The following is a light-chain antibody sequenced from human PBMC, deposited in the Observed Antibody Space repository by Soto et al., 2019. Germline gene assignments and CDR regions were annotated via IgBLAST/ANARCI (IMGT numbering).Light chain of an antibody. CDR2: VAS. Sequence: EILMTQSPATLSVSPGEGLTLSCRASQSISRTLAWYQQRPGQAPRLLIYVASSRATGVPARFSGSESGTEFTITISSLSSEDCAVYYCQQYNDWPLTFGGGTKVDIK. CDR1: QSISRT. V-gene: IGKV3-15*01. CDR3: QQYNDWPLT. J-gene: IGKJ4*01.